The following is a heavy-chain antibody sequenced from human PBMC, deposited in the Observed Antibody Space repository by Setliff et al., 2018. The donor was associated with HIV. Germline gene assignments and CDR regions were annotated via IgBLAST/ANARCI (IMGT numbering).Heavy chain of an antibody. Sequence: GESLKISCQGSGFNFNTDWIVWVRQIPGKGLEWMGSIFPGDSDTRYSPPFEDQVTISVDKSISTAYLQWRSLKTSDTAFYYCASLRGDYVGQYYYYMDIWGKGTTVTVSS. D-gene: IGHD4-17*01. CDR2: IFPGDSDT. J-gene: IGHJ6*03. CDR3: ASLRGDYVGQYYYYMDI. CDR1: GFNFNTDW. V-gene: IGHV5-51*01.